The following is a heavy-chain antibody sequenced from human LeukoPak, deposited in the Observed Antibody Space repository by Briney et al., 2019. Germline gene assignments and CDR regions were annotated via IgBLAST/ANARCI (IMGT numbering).Heavy chain of an antibody. CDR1: GYTFTGYY. J-gene: IGHJ4*02. V-gene: IGHV1-2*02. Sequence: ASVKVSCKASGYTFTGYYMHWVRQAPGQGLEWMGWINPNSGGTNYAQKFQGRVTMTRDTSISTAYMELSRLRSDDTAVYYCARDPCSSTSCYRRYFNYWGQGTLVTVSS. CDR3: ARDPCSSTSCYRRYFNY. CDR2: INPNSGGT. D-gene: IGHD2-2*01.